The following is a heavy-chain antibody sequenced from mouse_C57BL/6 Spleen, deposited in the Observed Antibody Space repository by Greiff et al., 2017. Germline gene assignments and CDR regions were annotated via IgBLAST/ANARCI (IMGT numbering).Heavy chain of an antibody. D-gene: IGHD1-1*01. V-gene: IGHV14-1*01. CDR2: IDPEDGDT. CDR3: ATTRAVYCSSYIDY. Sequence: EVQLQQSGAELVRPGASVKLSCTASGFNIKDYYMHWVKQRPEQGLEWMGRIDPEDGDTEYAPKFKGKATMTEDTSSNTAYLQLSSLTSEDTAVYYCATTRAVYCSSYIDYWGQGTSLTVSS. J-gene: IGHJ2*02. CDR1: GFNIKDYY.